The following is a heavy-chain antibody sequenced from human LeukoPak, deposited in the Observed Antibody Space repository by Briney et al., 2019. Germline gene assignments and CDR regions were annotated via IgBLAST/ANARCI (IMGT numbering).Heavy chain of an antibody. Sequence: GGSLRLSCAASGFTFSSYWMSWVRQAPGKGLEWVANIKEDGGEIHFVDSMKGRFTISRDNAKNTLYLQLNSLRAEDTAVYFCARGGSDTAMAHDYWGQGTLVTVSS. CDR1: GFTFSSYW. CDR3: ARGGSDTAMAHDY. CDR2: IKEDGGEI. V-gene: IGHV3-7*01. J-gene: IGHJ4*02. D-gene: IGHD5-18*01.